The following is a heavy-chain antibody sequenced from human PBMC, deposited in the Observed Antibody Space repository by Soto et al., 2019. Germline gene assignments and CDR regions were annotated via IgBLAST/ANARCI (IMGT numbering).Heavy chain of an antibody. CDR3: FRGGVTSRTFGY. J-gene: IGHJ4*02. D-gene: IGHD3-10*01. CDR1: GYIIKNYW. CDR2: IFPDDSDT. Sequence: GESLKISCKASGYIIKNYWIGWVRQMPGQGLEWMGIIFPDDSDTRYSPSFQGHVTISVDKSISTAYVQWSSLKASDSAIYYCFRGGVTSRTFGYWGQGTRVAVAS. V-gene: IGHV5-51*01.